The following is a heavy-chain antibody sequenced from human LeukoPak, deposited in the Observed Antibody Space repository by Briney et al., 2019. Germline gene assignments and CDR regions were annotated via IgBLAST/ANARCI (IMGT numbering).Heavy chain of an antibody. CDR1: GFTFSSYA. V-gene: IGHV3-30-3*01. J-gene: IGHJ4*02. Sequence: PGGSLRLSCAASGFTFSSYAKHWVRQAPGKGLEWVAVISYDGSNKYYADSVKGRFTISRDNSKNTLYLQMNSLRAEDTAVCYCARAITGPLYYYFDYWGQGTLVTVSS. CDR2: ISYDGSNK. D-gene: IGHD1-20*01. CDR3: ARAITGPLYYYFDY.